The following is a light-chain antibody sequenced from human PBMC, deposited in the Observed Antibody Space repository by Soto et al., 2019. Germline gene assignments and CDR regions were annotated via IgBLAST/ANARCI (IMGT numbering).Light chain of an antibody. CDR3: QQYGSSQFT. CDR1: QSVNSNY. Sequence: EIVLMQSPGTLSLSPGEGATLSCRASQSVNSNYLAWYQQKPGQAPTVLIFDTSRRATGVPDRFSGSGSRTDFTLTISRLEPDDFAVYYCQQYGSSQFTFGPGTKVNIK. V-gene: IGKV3-20*01. J-gene: IGKJ3*01. CDR2: DTS.